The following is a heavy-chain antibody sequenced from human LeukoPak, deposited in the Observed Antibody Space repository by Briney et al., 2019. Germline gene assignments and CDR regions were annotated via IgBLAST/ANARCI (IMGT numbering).Heavy chain of an antibody. CDR3: ARLKYYDILTGYYTRGGHAFDI. CDR1: GYTFTNYG. V-gene: IGHV1-2*02. D-gene: IGHD3-9*01. CDR2: INPNSGGT. J-gene: IGHJ3*02. Sequence: ASMKVSCKASGYTFTNYGISWVRQAPGQGLEWMGWINPNSGGTNYAQKFQGRVTMTRDTSISTAYMELSRLRSDDTAVYYCARLKYYDILTGYYTRGGHAFDIWGQGTMVTVSS.